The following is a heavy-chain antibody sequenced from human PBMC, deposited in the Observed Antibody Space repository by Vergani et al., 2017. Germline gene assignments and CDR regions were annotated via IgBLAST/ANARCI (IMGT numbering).Heavy chain of an antibody. CDR1: GVPIRTFS. D-gene: IGHD2-15*01. CDR3: AKYGGGGSPFDY. CDR2: IYYTGST. J-gene: IGHJ4*02. Sequence: QVQLQGSGPGLVKPSETLSLPCFVSGVPIRTFSWNWNRQPPGKGLEWFGFIYYTGSTNYNPSLKGRVTISSDASKNPISLSLTSVNAADTAVYYCAKYGGGGSPFDYWGQGTLVTVSS. V-gene: IGHV4-59*01.